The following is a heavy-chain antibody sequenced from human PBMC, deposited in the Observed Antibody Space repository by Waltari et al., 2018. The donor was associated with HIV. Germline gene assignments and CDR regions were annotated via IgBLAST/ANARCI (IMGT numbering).Heavy chain of an antibody. CDR1: GGSFSDYY. Sequence: QVQLQQWGAGLLKPSETLSLTCAVYGGSFSDYYWTWIRQPPGKGLEWVGEINNSGRTNYNPSLKSRVTISIDMSKKQFSLKLRSVTAADTAVYYCARGRYVAAAGTLLYYFDYWGQGTLVTVSS. D-gene: IGHD6-13*01. CDR2: INNSGRT. CDR3: ARGRYVAAAGTLLYYFDY. J-gene: IGHJ4*02. V-gene: IGHV4-34*02.